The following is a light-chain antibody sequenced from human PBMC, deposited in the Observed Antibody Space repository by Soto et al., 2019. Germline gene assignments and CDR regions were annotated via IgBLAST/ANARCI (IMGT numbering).Light chain of an antibody. CDR2: YTS. V-gene: IGLV7-43*01. J-gene: IGLJ2*01. Sequence: QTVVTQGPSLTVSPGGTVTLTCASSTGAITSAYYPNWFQQKPGQPPRALIYYTSTKHSWTPARFSGSLLGGKAALTLSGVQPEDEADYYCLLYYGGAVVFGGGTKLTVL. CDR1: TGAITSAYY. CDR3: LLYYGGAVV.